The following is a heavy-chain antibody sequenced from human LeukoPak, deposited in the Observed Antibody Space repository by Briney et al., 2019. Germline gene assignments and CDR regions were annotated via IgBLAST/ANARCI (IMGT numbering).Heavy chain of an antibody. CDR3: ARGVDIVATTHFDY. CDR1: GGSISSGGYY. J-gene: IGHJ4*02. CDR2: IYYSGST. Sequence: SQTLSLTCTVSGGSISSGGYYWSSIRQHPGKGLEGIGYIYYSGSTYYNPSLKSRVTISVDTSKNQFSLKLSSVTAADTAVDYCARGVDIVATTHFDYWGQGTLVTVSS. D-gene: IGHD5-12*01. V-gene: IGHV4-31*03.